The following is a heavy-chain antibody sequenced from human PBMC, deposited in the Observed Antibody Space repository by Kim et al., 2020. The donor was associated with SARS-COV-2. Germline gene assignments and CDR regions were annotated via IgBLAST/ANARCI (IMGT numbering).Heavy chain of an antibody. V-gene: IGHV5-51*01. Sequence: GESLKISCKGSGYSFTSYWIGWVRQMPGKGLEWMGIIYPGDSDTRYSPSFQGQVTISADKSISTAYLQWSSLKASDTAMYYCARLWPHCSSTSCLQEGAFDIWGQGTMVTVSS. D-gene: IGHD2-2*01. J-gene: IGHJ3*02. CDR1: GYSFTSYW. CDR2: IYPGDSDT. CDR3: ARLWPHCSSTSCLQEGAFDI.